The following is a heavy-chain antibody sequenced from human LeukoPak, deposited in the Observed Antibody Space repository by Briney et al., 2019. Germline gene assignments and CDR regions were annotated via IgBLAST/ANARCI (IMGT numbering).Heavy chain of an antibody. Sequence: PAGTLRLSCTASGFTFSSYWMSWVRQAPGKGLEWVANISHSGSAKYYVDSVKDRFTISRANAKNSLYLQMNSLRAEDTAVYYCAQEHVDSSGYYYVPDWFDPWGQGTLVIVSS. CDR1: GFTFSSYW. D-gene: IGHD3-22*01. CDR2: ISHSGSAK. CDR3: AQEHVDSSGYYYVPDWFDP. J-gene: IGHJ5*02. V-gene: IGHV3-7*01.